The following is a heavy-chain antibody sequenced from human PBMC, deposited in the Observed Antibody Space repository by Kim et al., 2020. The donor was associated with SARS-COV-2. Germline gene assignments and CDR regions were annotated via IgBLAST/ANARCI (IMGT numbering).Heavy chain of an antibody. CDR2: IYSGGST. V-gene: IGHV3-53*01. J-gene: IGHJ2*01. Sequence: AGSLRLSCAASGFTVSSNYMSWVRQAPGKGLQWVSVIYSGGSTYYADSVKGRFTISRDNSKNTLYLQMNSLRAEDTAVYYCARMGPYGDYGISYWYFDLWGRGTLVTVSS. CDR3: ARMGPYGDYGISYWYFDL. D-gene: IGHD4-17*01. CDR1: GFTVSSNY.